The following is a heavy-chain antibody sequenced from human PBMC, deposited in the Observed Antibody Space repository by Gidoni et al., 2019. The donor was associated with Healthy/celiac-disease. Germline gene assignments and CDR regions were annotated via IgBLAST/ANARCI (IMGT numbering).Heavy chain of an antibody. CDR3: ARGNLGKRAAGPDAFDI. J-gene: IGHJ3*02. Sequence: QVQLQQWGAGLLKPSETLSLTCAVYGGSFSGYYWSWIRQPPGKGLEWIGEINHSGSTNYNPSLKSRVTISVDTSKNQFSLKLSSVTAADTAVYYCARGNLGKRAAGPDAFDIWGQGTMVTVSS. CDR2: INHSGST. CDR1: GGSFSGYY. D-gene: IGHD6-13*01. V-gene: IGHV4-34*01.